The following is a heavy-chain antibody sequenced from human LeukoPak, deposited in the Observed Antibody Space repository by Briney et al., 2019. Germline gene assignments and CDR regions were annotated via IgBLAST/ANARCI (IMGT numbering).Heavy chain of an antibody. D-gene: IGHD3-22*01. J-gene: IGHJ4*02. CDR3: AGRAVWDSSGYYFPFDY. CDR1: VYTLTELS. V-gene: IGHV1-24*01. Sequence: ASVKVSCMVSVYTLTELSMHWVRQAPGKGGEWMGGFYPEDGETIYAQKFQGRVTMTEDTSTDTAYMELSSLRSEDTAVYYCAGRAVWDSSGYYFPFDYWGQGTLVTASS. CDR2: FYPEDGET.